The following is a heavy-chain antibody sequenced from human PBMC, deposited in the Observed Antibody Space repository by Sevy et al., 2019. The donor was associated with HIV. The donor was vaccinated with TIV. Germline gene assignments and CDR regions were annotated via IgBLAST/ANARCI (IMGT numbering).Heavy chain of an antibody. Sequence: GGSLRLSCAASGFTFSRYWMHWVRHAPGKGLVWVSRINTHGTNTIYADYVKGRFTISRDNAKITVSLQMNSLRADDTGVYYCAREGVDFWSGPVDFDYGMDVWGQGTTVTVSS. D-gene: IGHD3-3*01. V-gene: IGHV3-74*01. CDR1: GFTFSRYW. CDR2: INTHGTNT. J-gene: IGHJ6*02. CDR3: AREGVDFWSGPVDFDYGMDV.